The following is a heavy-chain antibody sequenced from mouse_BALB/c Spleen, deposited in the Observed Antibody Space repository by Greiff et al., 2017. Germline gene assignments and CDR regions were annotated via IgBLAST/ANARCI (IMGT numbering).Heavy chain of an antibody. J-gene: IGHJ3*01. D-gene: IGHD2-3*01. CDR1: GFTFSSYA. CDR2: ISSGGST. Sequence: DVKLVESGGGLVKPGGSLKLSCAASGFTFSSYAMSWVRQTPEKRLEWVASISSGGSTYYPDSVKGRFTISRDNARNILYLQMSSLRSEDTAMYYCARDESKGWLLLAYWGQGTLVTVSA. V-gene: IGHV5-6-5*01. CDR3: ARDESKGWLLLAY.